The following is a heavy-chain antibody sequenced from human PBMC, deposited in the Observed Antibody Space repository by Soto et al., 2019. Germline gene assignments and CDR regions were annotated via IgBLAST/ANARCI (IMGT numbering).Heavy chain of an antibody. CDR2: ILNGGTT. CDR3: VTLLRFAYAFDI. J-gene: IGHJ3*02. V-gene: IGHV3-15*01. Sequence: PGGSLRLSCTTSGFTFSNVWLSWIRQPPGKGLEWVGRILNGGTTDYTTPVKGRFTISRDDSKNTVYLQMNSLKTEDTAVYYCVTLLRFAYAFDIWGQGTMVTVSS. CDR1: GFTFSNVW. D-gene: IGHD3-22*01.